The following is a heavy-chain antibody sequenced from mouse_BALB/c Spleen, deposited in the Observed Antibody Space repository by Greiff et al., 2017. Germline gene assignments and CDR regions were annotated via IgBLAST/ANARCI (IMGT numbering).Heavy chain of an antibody. CDR2: IYPGNGDT. CDR3: ARSRGYDY. Sequence: LQQPGAELVKPGASVKMSCKASGYTFTSYNMHWVKQTPGQGLEWIGAIYPGNGDTSYNQKFKGKATLTADKSSSTAYMQLSSLTSEDSAVYYCARSRGYDYWGQGTTLTVSS. CDR1: GYTFTSYN. V-gene: IGHV1-12*01. J-gene: IGHJ2*01. D-gene: IGHD2-2*01.